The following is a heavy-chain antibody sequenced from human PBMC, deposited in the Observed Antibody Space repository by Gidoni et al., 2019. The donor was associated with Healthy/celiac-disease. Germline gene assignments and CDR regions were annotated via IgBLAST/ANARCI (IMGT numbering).Heavy chain of an antibody. Sequence: QVQLQQWGAGLLTPSETLSLTCAVYGGSFSGYYWSWIRQPPGKGLEWIGEINHSGSTNYNPSRKSRVTISVDTSKNQFSLKLSSVTAADTAVYYCARAKGLRYSGSYAYWGQGTLVTVSS. CDR3: ARAKGLRYSGSYAY. J-gene: IGHJ4*02. CDR1: GGSFSGYY. CDR2: INHSGST. D-gene: IGHD1-26*01. V-gene: IGHV4-34*01.